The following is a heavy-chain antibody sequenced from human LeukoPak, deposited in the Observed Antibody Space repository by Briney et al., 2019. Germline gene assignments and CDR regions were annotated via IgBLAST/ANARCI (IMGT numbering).Heavy chain of an antibody. J-gene: IGHJ2*01. CDR1: GGTFSSYA. CDR3: ASKEQWLEAPSYWYFDL. CDR2: IIPIFGTA. Sequence: GASVKVSCKASGGTFSSYAISWVRQAPGQGLEWMGGIIPIFGTANYAQKFQGRVTITTDESTSTAYMELSSLRSEDTAVYYCASKEQWLEAPSYWYFDLWGRGTLVTVSS. D-gene: IGHD6-19*01. V-gene: IGHV1-69*05.